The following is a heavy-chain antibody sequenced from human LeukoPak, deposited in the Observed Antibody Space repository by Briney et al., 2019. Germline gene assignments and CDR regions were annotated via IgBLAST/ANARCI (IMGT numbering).Heavy chain of an antibody. D-gene: IGHD6-13*01. CDR1: GGSISSGSYY. CDR2: IYYSGST. Sequence: SETLSLTCTVSGGSISSGSYYWSWIRQPPGKGLEWIGYIYYSGSTNYNPSLKSRVTISVDTSKNQFSLKLSSVTAADTAVYYCARGAPIAAAGKTPGFREPVRPFDPWGQGTLVTVSS. CDR3: ARGAPIAAAGKTPGFREPVRPFDP. V-gene: IGHV4-61*01. J-gene: IGHJ5*02.